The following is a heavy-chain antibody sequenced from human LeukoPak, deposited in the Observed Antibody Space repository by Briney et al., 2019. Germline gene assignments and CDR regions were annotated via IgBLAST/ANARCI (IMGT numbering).Heavy chain of an antibody. Sequence: GGSLRLSCAASGFTLSSYEMNWVRQAPGKGLEWVSYISSSGSTIYYADSVKGRFTISRDNAKNSLYLQMNSLRAEDTAVYYCARGRYFDWLLNFDYWGQGTLVTVSS. D-gene: IGHD3-9*01. CDR3: ARGRYFDWLLNFDY. V-gene: IGHV3-48*03. J-gene: IGHJ4*02. CDR1: GFTLSSYE. CDR2: ISSSGSTI.